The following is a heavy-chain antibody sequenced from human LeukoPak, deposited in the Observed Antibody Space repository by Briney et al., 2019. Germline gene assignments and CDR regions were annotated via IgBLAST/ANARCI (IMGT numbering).Heavy chain of an antibody. CDR2: ISSSSSTI. D-gene: IGHD1-26*01. CDR1: GLTFSDYS. CDR3: ARGGSYLSAFDI. Sequence: PGGSLRLSCTASGLTFSDYSMNWVRQAPGKGLEWVSYISSSSSTIYYADSVKGRFTISRDNAKNSLYLQMNSLRAEDTAVYYCARGGSYLSAFDIWGQGTMVTVSS. V-gene: IGHV3-48*01. J-gene: IGHJ3*02.